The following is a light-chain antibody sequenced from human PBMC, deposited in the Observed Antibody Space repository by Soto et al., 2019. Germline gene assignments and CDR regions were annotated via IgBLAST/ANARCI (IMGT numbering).Light chain of an antibody. CDR3: QQYEGWPRT. V-gene: IGKV3-15*01. J-gene: IGKJ2*01. CDR2: GVT. CDR1: QNIHIN. Sequence: EIVMTQSPDTLSVSPGDTATLSCRSSQNIHINFAWYQQKPGQAPTLLIYGVTARAPGVPARFSGSGSGTDLTLTIRSVQSGDFGVFYCQQYEGWPRTFGLGTKVEIQ.